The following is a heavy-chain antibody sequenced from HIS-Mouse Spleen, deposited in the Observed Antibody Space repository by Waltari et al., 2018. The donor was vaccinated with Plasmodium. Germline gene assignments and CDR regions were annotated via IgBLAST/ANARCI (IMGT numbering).Heavy chain of an antibody. Sequence: TCTVSGYSISSGYYWGWIRQPPGKGLEWIGSIYHSGSTYYNPSLKSRVTISVDTSKNQFSLKLSSVTAADTAVYYCARSLGIASSYWYFDLWGRGTLVTVSS. J-gene: IGHJ2*01. CDR3: ARSLGIASSYWYFDL. CDR2: IYHSGST. CDR1: GYSISSGYY. V-gene: IGHV4-38-2*02. D-gene: IGHD2-15*01.